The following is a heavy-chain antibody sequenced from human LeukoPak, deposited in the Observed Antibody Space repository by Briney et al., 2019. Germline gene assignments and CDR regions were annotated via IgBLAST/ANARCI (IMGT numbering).Heavy chain of an antibody. J-gene: IGHJ4*02. CDR2: IYHSGST. V-gene: IGHV4-4*02. CDR3: AREGGFYRPLDY. CDR1: GGSISSSNW. D-gene: IGHD3-3*01. Sequence: SETLSLTCAVSGGSISSSNWWSWVRQPPGKRLEWIGEIYHSGSTNYNPSLKSRVTISVDKSKNKFSLKLTSVTAADTAVYYCAREGGFYRPLDYSGQGTLVTVSS.